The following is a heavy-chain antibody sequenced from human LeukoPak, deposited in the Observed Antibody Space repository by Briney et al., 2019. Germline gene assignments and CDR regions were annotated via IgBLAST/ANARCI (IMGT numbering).Heavy chain of an antibody. CDR1: GGSISSYY. CDR2: IYYSGST. CDR3: AISVIHDAFDI. Sequence: SETLSLTCTVSGGSISSYYWSWIRQPPGKGLEWIGYIYYSGSTNYNPSLKSRVTISVDTSKNQFSLKLSSVTAADTAVYYCAISVIHDAFDIWGQGTMVTVSS. D-gene: IGHD2-21*01. V-gene: IGHV4-59*01. J-gene: IGHJ3*02.